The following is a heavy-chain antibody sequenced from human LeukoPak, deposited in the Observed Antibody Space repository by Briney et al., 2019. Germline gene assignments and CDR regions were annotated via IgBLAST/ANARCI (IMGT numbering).Heavy chain of an antibody. CDR3: ARGGTLTPTLYGMDV. CDR2: ISSSSSYI. Sequence: GGSLRLSCAASGFTFSSYSMKWVCQAPGKGLEWVSSISSSSSYIYYADSVKGRFTISRDNAKNSLYLQMNSLRAEDTALYHCARGGTLTPTLYGMDVWGQGTTVTVSS. V-gene: IGHV3-21*04. J-gene: IGHJ6*02. CDR1: GFTFSSYS.